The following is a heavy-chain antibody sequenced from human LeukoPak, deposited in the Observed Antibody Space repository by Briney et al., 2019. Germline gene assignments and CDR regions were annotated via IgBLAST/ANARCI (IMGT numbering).Heavy chain of an antibody. CDR2: ISSSGSTI. Sequence: GSLXXXCAASGFTFSSYEMNWVRQAPGKGLEWVSYISSSGSTIYYADSVKGRFTISRDNAKKSLYMQMNSLRAEDTAVYYCAELGITMIGGVWGKGTTVTISS. CDR1: GFTFSSYE. D-gene: IGHD3-10*02. V-gene: IGHV3-48*03. J-gene: IGHJ6*04. CDR3: AELGITMIGGV.